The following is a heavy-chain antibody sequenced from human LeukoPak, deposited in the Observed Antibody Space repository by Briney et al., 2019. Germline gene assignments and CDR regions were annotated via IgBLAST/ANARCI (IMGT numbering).Heavy chain of an antibody. CDR1: GFTFRSYA. V-gene: IGHV3-64*01. J-gene: IGHJ3*02. D-gene: IGHD5-18*01. CDR2: ISNNGGST. Sequence: GGSLRLSCAASGFTFRSYAMHWVRQAPGKGLEYVSAISNNGGSTYYANPVNGRFTISRDNSKNTLQLQMGSLRAEDMAIYYCARVGDSSAFDIWGQGSMVTVSS. CDR3: ARVGDSSAFDI.